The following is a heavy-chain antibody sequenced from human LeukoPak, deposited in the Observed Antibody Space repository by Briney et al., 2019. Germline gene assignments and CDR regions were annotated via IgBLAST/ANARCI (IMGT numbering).Heavy chain of an antibody. J-gene: IGHJ3*02. CDR1: GFTFNKYC. D-gene: IGHD3-22*01. V-gene: IGHV3-33*01. CDR3: ARDPVSSAYDAFDI. CDR2: IWNDGRNK. Sequence: GRSLRLSCAASGFTFNKYCMHWVRQAPGKGLEWVAVIWNDGRNKYYADSVKGRFTVSRDNSKNTLYLQMSSLRAEDTAVYYCARDPVSSAYDAFDIWGQGTMVTVSS.